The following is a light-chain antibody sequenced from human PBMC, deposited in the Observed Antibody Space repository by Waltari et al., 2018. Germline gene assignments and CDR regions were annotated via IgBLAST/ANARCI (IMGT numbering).Light chain of an antibody. CDR2: WAS. J-gene: IGKJ3*01. CDR1: QSIMYSSNNKNF. CDR3: QQYFITPFT. Sequence: DIVMSPSPDSLAVSLGERANIHRRSSQSIMYSSNNKNFLAWYQQKPGQSPKLLIYWASTRQSGVPDRFTGSWSGTDFTLTITSVQPEDVAIYYCQQYFITPFTFGPGTKVEIK. V-gene: IGKV4-1*01.